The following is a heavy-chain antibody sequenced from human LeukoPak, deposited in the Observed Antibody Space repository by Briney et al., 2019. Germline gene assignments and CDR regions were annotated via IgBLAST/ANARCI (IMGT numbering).Heavy chain of an antibody. V-gene: IGHV4-38-2*01. Sequence: SETLSLTCAVPGYSISSGYYWGWIRQPPGKGLEWIGSIYHSGSTYYNPSLKSRVTISVDTSKNQFSLELSSVTAADTAVYYCARQGYVLGYWGQGTLVTVSS. CDR3: ARQGYVLGY. J-gene: IGHJ4*02. CDR1: GYSISSGYY. D-gene: IGHD5-12*01. CDR2: IYHSGST.